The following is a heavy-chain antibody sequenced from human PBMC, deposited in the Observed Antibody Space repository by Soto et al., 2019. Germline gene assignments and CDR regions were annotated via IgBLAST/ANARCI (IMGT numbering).Heavy chain of an antibody. V-gene: IGHV3-33*01. J-gene: IGHJ6*02. D-gene: IGHD2-2*01. CDR1: ELTCISHG. Sequence: AAAELTCISHGRRRVRQEPSKGLEWVAVIWYDGSNKYYADSVKGRFTISRDNSKNTLYLQMNSLRAEDTAVYYCASAINIVVVPAATRHYYGMDVWGQGITGTGSS. CDR2: IWYDGSNK. CDR3: ASAINIVVVPAATRHYYGMDV.